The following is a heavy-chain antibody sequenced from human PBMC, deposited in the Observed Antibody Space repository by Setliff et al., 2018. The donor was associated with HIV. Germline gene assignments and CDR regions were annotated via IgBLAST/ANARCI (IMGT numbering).Heavy chain of an antibody. Sequence: PSETLSLTCGVFGGSFSNYFWTWMRQPPGKGLEWIGEFRLSGGTNYNYNPSLETRVTISVDTSKNQFSLKLNSVTAADTAFYYCAGGRADAWEVLDSWGRGTLVTVSS. CDR2: FRLSGGT. D-gene: IGHD1-26*01. CDR3: AGGRADAWEVLDS. V-gene: IGHV4-34*01. CDR1: GGSFSNYF. J-gene: IGHJ4*02.